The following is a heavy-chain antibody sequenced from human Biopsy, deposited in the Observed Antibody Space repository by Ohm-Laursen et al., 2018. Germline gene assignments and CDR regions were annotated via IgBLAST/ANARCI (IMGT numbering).Heavy chain of an antibody. CDR3: ARGTGRYYVYGAFDI. V-gene: IGHV4-4*07. D-gene: IGHD1-26*01. J-gene: IGHJ3*02. CDR2: IYTSGSP. CDR1: GDSINNYY. Sequence: SETLSLTCAVSGDSINNYYWSWIRQPAGKGLEWIGRIYTSGSPNYNLSLESRVNMSVDTSKNQFPLNLGSVTAADTAVYYCARGTGRYYVYGAFDIWGQGTVVTVSS.